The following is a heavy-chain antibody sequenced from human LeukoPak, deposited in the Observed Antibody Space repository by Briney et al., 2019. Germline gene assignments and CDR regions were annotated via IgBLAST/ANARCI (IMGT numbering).Heavy chain of an antibody. Sequence: GGSLRLSCAASGFTFSSYGMHWVRQAPGKGLEWVAVISYDGSNKYYEDSVKGRFTISRDNSKNTLYLQMNSLRAEDTAVYYCAKGQSSSWYGWFDPWGQGTLVTVSS. D-gene: IGHD6-13*01. V-gene: IGHV3-30*18. CDR1: GFTFSSYG. J-gene: IGHJ5*02. CDR2: ISYDGSNK. CDR3: AKGQSSSWYGWFDP.